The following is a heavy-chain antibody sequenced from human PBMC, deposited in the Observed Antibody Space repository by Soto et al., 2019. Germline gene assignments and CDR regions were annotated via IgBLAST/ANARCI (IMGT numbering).Heavy chain of an antibody. Sequence: EVQLVESGGGLVQPGGSLRLSCAASGFTFSSYEMNWVRQAPGKGLEWVSYISSSGSTIYYADSVKGRFTISRDNAKNSLYLQMNSLRAEDTAVYYCARDPWYCTNGVCYYYYGMDVWGQGTTVTVSS. CDR1: GFTFSSYE. CDR3: ARDPWYCTNGVCYYYYGMDV. J-gene: IGHJ6*02. D-gene: IGHD2-8*01. CDR2: ISSSGSTI. V-gene: IGHV3-48*03.